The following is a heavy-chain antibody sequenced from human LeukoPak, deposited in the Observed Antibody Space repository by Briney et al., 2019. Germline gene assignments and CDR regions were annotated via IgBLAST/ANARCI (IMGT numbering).Heavy chain of an antibody. D-gene: IGHD3-10*01. V-gene: IGHV4-4*07. CDR3: ARQTMVRGVIHWFDP. Sequence: SETLSLTCTVSGGSISSYYWSWIRQPAGKGLEWIGRIYTSGSTNYNPSLKSRVTMSVDTSKNQFSLKLSSVTAADTAVYYCARQTMVRGVIHWFDPWGQGTLVTVSS. J-gene: IGHJ5*02. CDR2: IYTSGST. CDR1: GGSISSYY.